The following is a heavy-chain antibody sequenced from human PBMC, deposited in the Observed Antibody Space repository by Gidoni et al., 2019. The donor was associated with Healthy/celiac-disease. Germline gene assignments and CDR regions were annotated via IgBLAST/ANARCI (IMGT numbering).Heavy chain of an antibody. Sequence: QLQLQESGPGLVKPSETLSLTCTVSGGSLSSSSYYWGWIRQPPGKGLEWIGSIYYSGSTYYNPSLKSRVTISVDTSKNQFSLKLSSVTAADTAVYYCASGLDFGVVYDAFDIWGQGTMVTVSS. D-gene: IGHD3-3*01. CDR1: GGSLSSSSYY. V-gene: IGHV4-39*01. J-gene: IGHJ3*02. CDR3: ASGLDFGVVYDAFDI. CDR2: IYYSGST.